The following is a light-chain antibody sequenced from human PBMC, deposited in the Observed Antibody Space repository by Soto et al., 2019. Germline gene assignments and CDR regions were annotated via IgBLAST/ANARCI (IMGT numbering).Light chain of an antibody. V-gene: IGKV3-20*01. J-gene: IGKJ1*01. CDR2: GAS. Sequence: ENELMQSPGTVSLSPGERATLSCGASQSVSRSYLAWYQQKPGQAPRLLIYGASSRATGIPDRFSGSGSGTDFTLTISRLEPEDFAVYYCQQYGSSPPTFGQGTKVEIK. CDR1: QSVSRSY. CDR3: QQYGSSPPT.